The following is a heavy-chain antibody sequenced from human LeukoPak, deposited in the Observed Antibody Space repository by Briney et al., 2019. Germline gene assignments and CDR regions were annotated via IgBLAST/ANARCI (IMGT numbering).Heavy chain of an antibody. CDR3: ARDGRYCSSTSCYVQNWFDP. D-gene: IGHD2-2*01. CDR1: GFTFSSYW. CDR2: ISSSSSYI. Sequence: GGSLRLSCAASGFTFSSYWMHWVRQAPGKGLEWVSSISSSSSYIYYADSVKGRFTISRDNAKNSLYLQMNSLRAEDTAVYYCARDGRYCSSTSCYVQNWFDPWGQGTLVTVSS. J-gene: IGHJ5*02. V-gene: IGHV3-21*01.